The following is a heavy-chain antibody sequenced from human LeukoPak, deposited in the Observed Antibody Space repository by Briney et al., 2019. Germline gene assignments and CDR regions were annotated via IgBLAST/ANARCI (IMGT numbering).Heavy chain of an antibody. CDR3: ARALEMATNDY. Sequence: SETLSLTCAVYGGSFSGYYWSWIRQPPGKGLEWIGEINHSGSTNYNPSLKSRVTISVDTSKNQFSLKLSSVTAADTAVYYCARALEMATNDYWGQGSLVTVSS. CDR1: GGSFSGYY. J-gene: IGHJ4*02. CDR2: INHSGST. D-gene: IGHD1-26*01. V-gene: IGHV4-34*01.